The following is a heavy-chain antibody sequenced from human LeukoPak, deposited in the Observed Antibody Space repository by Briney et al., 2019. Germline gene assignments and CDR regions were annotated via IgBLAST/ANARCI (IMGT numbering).Heavy chain of an antibody. CDR1: GFTFSSYA. D-gene: IGHD3-10*01. J-gene: IGHJ4*02. Sequence: PGRSLRLSCAASGFTFSSYAMHWVRQAPGKGLEWVSAISGSGDSTSYADSVKGRFTISRDNSKNALCLQVNSLRADDAALYYCAKSHYYGSGSIDYWGQGTLVTVSS. CDR3: AKSHYYGSGSIDY. CDR2: ISGSGDST. V-gene: IGHV3-23*01.